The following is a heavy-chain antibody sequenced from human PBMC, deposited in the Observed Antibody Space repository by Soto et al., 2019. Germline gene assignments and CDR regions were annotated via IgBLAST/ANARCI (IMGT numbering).Heavy chain of an antibody. V-gene: IGHV3-9*01. Sequence: EVQLVESGGGLVQPGRSLRLSCAASGFTFDDYAMHWVRQAPGKGLEWVSGISWNSGSIGYADSVKGRFTISRDNAKNSLFLKINSLRAEDTAFFYCPQTKGGVVPAAIPASGYYYNNMDVGGKGPTATASS. J-gene: IGHJ6*03. CDR2: ISWNSGSI. CDR3: PQTKGGVVPAAIPASGYYYNNMDV. D-gene: IGHD2-2*02. CDR1: GFTFDDYA.